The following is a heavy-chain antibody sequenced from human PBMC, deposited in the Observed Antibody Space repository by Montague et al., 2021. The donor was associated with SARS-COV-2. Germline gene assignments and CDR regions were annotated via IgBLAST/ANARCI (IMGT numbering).Heavy chain of an antibody. CDR2: IYYSGST. J-gene: IGHJ4*02. CDR3: ARDSHYYDSSGHFDY. V-gene: IGHV4-59*13. Sequence: ETLSLTCTVSGGSISSYYWSWIRQPPGKGLEWIGYIYYSGSTNYNPSLKSRVTISVDMSKNQFSLKLSSVTAADTAVYYCARDSHYYDSSGHFDYWGQGTLVTVSS. D-gene: IGHD3-22*01. CDR1: GGSISSYY.